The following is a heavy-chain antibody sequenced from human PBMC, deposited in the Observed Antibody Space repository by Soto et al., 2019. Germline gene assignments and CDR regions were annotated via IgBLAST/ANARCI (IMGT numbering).Heavy chain of an antibody. CDR3: ARRERSIAAAGWNYYGMDV. V-gene: IGHV1-69*06. J-gene: IGHJ6*02. CDR2: IIPIFGTV. CDR1: GGTFSSNA. Sequence: QVQLVQSGAEVKKPGSSVKVSCKTSGGTFSSNAISWLRQAPGQGLEWMGGIIPIFGTVNYAQKFQGRVTITADKSTRTAYMELSSPRSEDTAVYYCARRERSIAAAGWNYYGMDVWGQGTTVTVSS. D-gene: IGHD6-13*01.